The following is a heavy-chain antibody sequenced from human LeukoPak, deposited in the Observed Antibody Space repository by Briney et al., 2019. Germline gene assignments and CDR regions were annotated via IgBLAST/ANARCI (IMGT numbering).Heavy chain of an antibody. CDR2: IYYSGST. CDR3: ATVSMVRGVESDY. Sequence: SETLSFTCTVSGGSISSSTYHWGWIRQPPGKGLEWIGSIYYSGSTYYNPSLKSRVTISVDTSKNQFSLKLSSVTAPDTAVYYCATVSMVRGVESDYWGQGTLVTVSS. J-gene: IGHJ4*02. V-gene: IGHV4-39*01. CDR1: GGSISSSTYH. D-gene: IGHD3-10*01.